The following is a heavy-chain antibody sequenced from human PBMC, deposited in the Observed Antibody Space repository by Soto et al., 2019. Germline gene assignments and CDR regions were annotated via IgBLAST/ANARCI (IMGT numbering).Heavy chain of an antibody. Sequence: QVQLQQWGAGLLKPSETLSLTCAVYGGSFSGYYWSWIRQPPGKGLEWIGEINHSGSTNYNPSLKSRVTISVDTSKNQFSLKLSSVTAADTAVYYCARLRYFDRNMDVWGKGTTVTVSS. CDR1: GGSFSGYY. CDR3: ARLRYFDRNMDV. D-gene: IGHD3-9*01. CDR2: INHSGST. J-gene: IGHJ6*03. V-gene: IGHV4-34*01.